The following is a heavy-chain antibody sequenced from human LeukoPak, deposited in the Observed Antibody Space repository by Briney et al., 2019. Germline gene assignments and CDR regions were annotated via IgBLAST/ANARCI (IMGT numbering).Heavy chain of an antibody. D-gene: IGHD2-2*01. CDR2: ISSDGNNK. CDR1: GFTFSGSA. CDR3: ARDEYLWVVIQLGLFDY. J-gene: IGHJ4*02. V-gene: IGHV3-30*01. Sequence: GGSLRLSCAASGFTFSGSAMHWVRQAPGKGLEWVAVISSDGNNKYYADSVKGRFTISRDNSKNTLYLQMNSLRAEDTAVYYCARDEYLWVVIQLGLFDYWGQGTLVTVSS.